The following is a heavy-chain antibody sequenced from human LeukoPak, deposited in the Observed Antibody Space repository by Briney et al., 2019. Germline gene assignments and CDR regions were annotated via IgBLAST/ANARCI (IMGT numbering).Heavy chain of an antibody. CDR1: GFTFSNYW. D-gene: IGHD5-24*01. Sequence: GGSLRLSCAVSGFTFSNYWMSWVRQAPGKGLEWVANINRDGSEKNYVVPVKGRFTISRDNAKNSVYLQMNSLRAEDTAVYYCAREMATGYWGQGTLVTVSS. V-gene: IGHV3-7*05. CDR2: INRDGSEK. J-gene: IGHJ4*02. CDR3: AREMATGY.